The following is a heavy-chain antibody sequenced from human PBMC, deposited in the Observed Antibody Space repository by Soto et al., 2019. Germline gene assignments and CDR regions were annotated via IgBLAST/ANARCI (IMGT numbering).Heavy chain of an antibody. D-gene: IGHD2-15*01. CDR1: GGSISSYY. CDR2: IYYSGST. J-gene: IGHJ4*02. CDR3: ARGIGYCSGGSCYTELRGYYFDY. Sequence: SETLSLTCTVSGGSISSYYWSWIRPPPGKGLEWIGYIYYSGSTNYNPSLKSRVTISVDTSKNQFSLKLSSVTAADTAVYYCARGIGYCSGGSCYTELRGYYFDYWGQGTLVTVSS. V-gene: IGHV4-59*01.